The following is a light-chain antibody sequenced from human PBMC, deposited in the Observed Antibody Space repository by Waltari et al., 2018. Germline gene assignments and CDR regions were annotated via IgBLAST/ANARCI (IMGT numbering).Light chain of an antibody. CDR3: QGYDTAPRT. V-gene: IGKV1-27*01. J-gene: IGKJ1*01. Sequence: DIEMTQSPSSLSASVGDRVTITCRASQDIRTYLAWYQQKPGNVPALLIYAASTLQSGVPSRFSGRGSGTEFTLTITSLQPEDVATYFCQGYDTAPRTFGQGTKVE. CDR2: AAS. CDR1: QDIRTY.